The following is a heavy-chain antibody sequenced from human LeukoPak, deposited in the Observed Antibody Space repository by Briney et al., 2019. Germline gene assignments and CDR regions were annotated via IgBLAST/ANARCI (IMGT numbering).Heavy chain of an antibody. Sequence: GGSLRLSCAASGFTFSSYGMHWVRQAPGKGLEWVAVIWYDGSNKYYADSVKGRFTISRDNSKNTLYLQMNSLRAEDTAVYYCARDGVTFGGARDWGQGTLVTVSS. CDR3: ARDGVTFGGARD. CDR1: GFTFSSYG. CDR2: IWYDGSNK. V-gene: IGHV3-33*01. D-gene: IGHD3-16*01. J-gene: IGHJ4*02.